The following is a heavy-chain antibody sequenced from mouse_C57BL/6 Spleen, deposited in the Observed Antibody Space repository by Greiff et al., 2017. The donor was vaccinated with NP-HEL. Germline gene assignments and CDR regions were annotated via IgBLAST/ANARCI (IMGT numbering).Heavy chain of an antibody. D-gene: IGHD3-2*02. Sequence: EVKLMESGPGLVKPSQSLSLTCSVTGYSITSGYYWNWIRQFPGNKLEWMGYISYDGSNNYNPSLKNRISITRDTSKNQFFLKLNSVTTEDTATYYCARGGSSGYRYFDVWGTGTTVTVSS. CDR2: ISYDGSN. J-gene: IGHJ1*03. V-gene: IGHV3-6*01. CDR3: ARGGSSGYRYFDV. CDR1: GYSITSGYY.